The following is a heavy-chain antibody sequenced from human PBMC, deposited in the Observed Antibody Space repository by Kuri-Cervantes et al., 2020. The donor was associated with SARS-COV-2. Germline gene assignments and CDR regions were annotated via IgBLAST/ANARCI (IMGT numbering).Heavy chain of an antibody. J-gene: IGHJ3*02. V-gene: IGHV4-59*08. CDR2: IYYSGST. CDR1: GGSISSYY. D-gene: IGHD2-2*01. Sequence: GSLRLSCTVSGGSISSYYWSWIRQPPGKGLEWIGYIYYSGSTYYNPSLKSRVTISVDTSKNQFSLKLSSVTAADTAVYYCARAPRGDIVVVPAPDAFDIWGQGTMVTVSS. CDR3: ARAPRGDIVVVPAPDAFDI.